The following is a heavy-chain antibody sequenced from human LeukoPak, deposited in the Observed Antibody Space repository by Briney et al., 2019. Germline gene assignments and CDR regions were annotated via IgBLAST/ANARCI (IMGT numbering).Heavy chain of an antibody. V-gene: IGHV4-59*01. CDR3: ARRYYDSSGYSNTFDI. D-gene: IGHD3-22*01. CDR1: GVSITTSY. CDR2: IHYSGST. J-gene: IGHJ3*02. Sequence: SETLSLTCSVSGVSITTSYWSWIRQPPGKGLEWIGFIHYSGSTNYNPSLKSRATISADTSNNQFSLKVTSVTAADTAVYYCARRYYDSSGYSNTFDIWGQGTTVTVSS.